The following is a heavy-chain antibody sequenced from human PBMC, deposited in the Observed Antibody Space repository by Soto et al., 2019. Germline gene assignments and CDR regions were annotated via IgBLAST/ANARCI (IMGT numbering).Heavy chain of an antibody. V-gene: IGHV1-69*01. D-gene: IGHD5-18*01. CDR1: GGLFNTYA. CDR3: ARAKADTDDHHRMDV. J-gene: IGHJ6*02. CDR2: IVTIFGTP. Sequence: QVQLVQSGAEVKKPGSSVKVSCAGSGGLFNTYAVSWVRQTPGHGLEWMGGIVTIFGTPNYAQKFQDRGTITADESPSTAYMELSSLTSEDTAMYFCARAKADTDDHHRMDVSAQGTTVIVSS.